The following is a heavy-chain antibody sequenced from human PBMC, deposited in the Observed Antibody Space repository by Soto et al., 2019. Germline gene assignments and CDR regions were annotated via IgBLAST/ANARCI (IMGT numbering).Heavy chain of an antibody. CDR1: GYTFTSYY. D-gene: IGHD3-3*01. Sequence: ASVKVSCKASGYTFTSYYMHWVRQAPGQGLEWMGIINPSGGSTSYAQKFQGRVTMTRDTSTSTVYMELSSLRSEDTAVYYCARSVYYDFWSGSGGPNGYWGQGTLVTVSS. J-gene: IGHJ4*02. CDR2: INPSGGST. V-gene: IGHV1-46*01. CDR3: ARSVYYDFWSGSGGPNGY.